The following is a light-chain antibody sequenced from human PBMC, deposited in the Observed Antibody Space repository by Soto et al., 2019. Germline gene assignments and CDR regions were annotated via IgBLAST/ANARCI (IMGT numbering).Light chain of an antibody. J-gene: IGKJ1*01. CDR1: QSVNVR. V-gene: IGKV1-5*01. Sequence: DIQMTQSPSTLSASVGDRVTITCRASQSVNVRLAWYQQKPGKAPKLLIYDASTLKSGVPSRFSGSGSGTEFTLTITSLQPDDFATYYCQQYNSFRTFGQGTKVEIK. CDR3: QQYNSFRT. CDR2: DAS.